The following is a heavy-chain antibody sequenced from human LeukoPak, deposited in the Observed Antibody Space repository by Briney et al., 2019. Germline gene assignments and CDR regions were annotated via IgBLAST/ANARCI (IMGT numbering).Heavy chain of an antibody. J-gene: IGHJ4*02. CDR2: ISSSSSYI. V-gene: IGHV3-21*01. CDR3: ARGAYYDILTGFDH. Sequence: GGSLRLSCAASGFTFSSYAMSWVRQAPGKGLEWVSSISSSSSYIYYADSVKGRFTISRDNAKNSLYLQMNSLRAEDTAVYYCARGAYYDILTGFDHWGQGTLVTVSS. CDR1: GFTFSSYA. D-gene: IGHD3-9*01.